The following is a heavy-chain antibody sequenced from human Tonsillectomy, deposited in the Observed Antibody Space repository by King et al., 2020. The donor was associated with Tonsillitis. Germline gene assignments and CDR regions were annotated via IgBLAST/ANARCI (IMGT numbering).Heavy chain of an antibody. V-gene: IGHV3-33*05. Sequence: QLVQSGGGVVQPGRSLRLSCAASGFTFSTYGMHWVRQAPGKGLEWVAVISYDGTNKYYADSVKGRFTISRDNSKNTLYLQMNSLRAEDTAVYYCARNLSYSYGQYYFDYWGAGALGTVSS. D-gene: IGHD5-18*01. CDR1: GFTFSTYG. CDR3: ARNLSYSYGQYYFDY. CDR2: ISYDGTNK. J-gene: IGHJ4*02.